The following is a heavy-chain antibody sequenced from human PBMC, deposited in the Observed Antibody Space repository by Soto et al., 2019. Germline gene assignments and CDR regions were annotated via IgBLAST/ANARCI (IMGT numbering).Heavy chain of an antibody. Sequence: QVQLVQSGGEVKKPGASVKVSCKTSGYSFTTYGISWVRQAPGQGLEWMGWISAYNGNTNYAQKLQDRVTMTTDTSTSTAYMEMRSLRSDDTAVYYCARDGPAHYYYYGLDVWGQGSTVTVYS. CDR1: GYSFTTYG. CDR2: ISAYNGNT. J-gene: IGHJ6*02. V-gene: IGHV1-18*01. CDR3: ARDGPAHYYYYGLDV.